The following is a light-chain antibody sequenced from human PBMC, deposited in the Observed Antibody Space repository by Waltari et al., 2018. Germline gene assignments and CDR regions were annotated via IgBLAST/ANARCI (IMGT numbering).Light chain of an antibody. J-gene: IGLJ2*01. V-gene: IGLV1-40*01. CDR1: RHNIRAGYA. Sequence: QSVLTQPPSVSGAPGQRVTIPCTGSRHNIRAGYAVHGSQQLPGKAPKLLIYGNSNRPSGVPDRFSGSKSGTSASLAITGLQAEDEADYYCQSYDSSLSGSVFGGGTKLTVL. CDR2: GNS. CDR3: QSYDSSLSGSV.